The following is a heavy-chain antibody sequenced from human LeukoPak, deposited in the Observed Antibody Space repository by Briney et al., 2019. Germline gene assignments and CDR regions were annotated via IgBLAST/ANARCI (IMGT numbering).Heavy chain of an antibody. V-gene: IGHV3-30*02. J-gene: IGHJ1*01. CDR1: GFTFSSYG. CDR3: ASHYYDSSGYYDEYFQH. CDR2: IRYDGYNP. D-gene: IGHD3-22*01. Sequence: PGGSLRLSCAASGFTFSSYGMHWVRQAPGKGLEWVAFIRYDGYNPYYADSLKGRFTISRDNSKNTLYLQMNSLRAEDTAVYYCASHYYDSSGYYDEYFQHWGQGTLVTVSS.